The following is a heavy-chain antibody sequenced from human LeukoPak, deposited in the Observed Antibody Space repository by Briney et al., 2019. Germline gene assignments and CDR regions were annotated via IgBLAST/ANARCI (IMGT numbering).Heavy chain of an antibody. Sequence: SETLSLTCTVPGGSISSYYWGWIRQPAGKGLEWIGRIYTSGSTNYNPSLKSRVTMSVDTSKNQFSLKLSSVTAADTAVYYCARFTALAPDAFDIWGQGTMVTVSS. CDR1: GGSISSYY. CDR3: ARFTALAPDAFDI. CDR2: IYTSGST. D-gene: IGHD3-3*02. V-gene: IGHV4-4*07. J-gene: IGHJ3*02.